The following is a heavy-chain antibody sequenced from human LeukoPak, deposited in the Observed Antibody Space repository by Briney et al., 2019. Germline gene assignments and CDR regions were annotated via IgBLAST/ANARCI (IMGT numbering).Heavy chain of an antibody. Sequence: GGSLRLSCAASGFTFSSYAMSWVRQAPGKGLEWVSAISGSGGSTYYADSVKGRFTISRDNSKNTLYLQMNSLRAEDTAVYYCAKDHSSSWYGGAYGMDVWGQGTTVIVSS. V-gene: IGHV3-23*01. D-gene: IGHD6-13*01. J-gene: IGHJ6*02. CDR1: GFTFSSYA. CDR3: AKDHSSSWYGGAYGMDV. CDR2: ISGSGGST.